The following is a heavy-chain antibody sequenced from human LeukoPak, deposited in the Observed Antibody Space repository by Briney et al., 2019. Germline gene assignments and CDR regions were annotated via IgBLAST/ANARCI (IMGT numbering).Heavy chain of an antibody. CDR3: ASPDTAMVVFDY. V-gene: IGHV4-39*01. J-gene: IGHJ4*02. D-gene: IGHD5-18*01. CDR2: IYYSGST. CDR1: GGSISSSSYY. Sequence: SETLSLTCTVSGGSISSSSYYWGWIRQPPGKGLEWIGSIYYSGSTYYNPSLKSRVTISVDTSKNQFSLKLSSVTAADTAVYYCASPDTAMVVFDYWGQGTLVTVSS.